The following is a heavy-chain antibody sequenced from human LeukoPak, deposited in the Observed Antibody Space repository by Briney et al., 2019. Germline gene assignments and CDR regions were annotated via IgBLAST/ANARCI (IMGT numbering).Heavy chain of an antibody. V-gene: IGHV4-59*02. Sequence: PSETLSLTCTVSGGSVSNYYWTWIRQPPGKGLEWIGYIYYSGSTNYNPSLKSRVTISVDTSKNQFSLKLSSVTAADTAVYYCARVGPTDFPSHYYYYYMDVWGKGTTVTISS. CDR3: ARVGPTDFPSHYYYYYMDV. D-gene: IGHD2/OR15-2a*01. CDR1: GGSVSNYY. CDR2: IYYSGST. J-gene: IGHJ6*03.